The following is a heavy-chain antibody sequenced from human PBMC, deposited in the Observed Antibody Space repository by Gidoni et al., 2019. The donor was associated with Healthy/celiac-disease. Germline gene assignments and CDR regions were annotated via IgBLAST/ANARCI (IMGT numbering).Heavy chain of an antibody. J-gene: IGHJ4*02. CDR3: ARVRLEGTYYYVSSGKGGYYFDY. CDR1: GGSISSYY. Sequence: QVQLQESGPGLVKPSEPVSLTCTVAGGSISSYYWSWIRQHPGKGLEWIGYIYYSGTTNYNPSLNSRVTISVDTSKIQFSLKLSSVTAADTDVYYCARVRLEGTYYYVSSGKGGYYFDYWGQGTLVTVSS. D-gene: IGHD3-22*01. CDR2: IYYSGTT. V-gene: IGHV4-59*01.